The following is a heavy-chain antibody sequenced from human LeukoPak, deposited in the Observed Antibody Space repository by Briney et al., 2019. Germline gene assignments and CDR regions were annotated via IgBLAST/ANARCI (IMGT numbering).Heavy chain of an antibody. CDR1: GGSLSSYY. CDR2: IYYSGRT. CDR3: ARDSAYDFWRGYSRGWFEP. Sequence: SETLSLTCTVSGGSLSSYYWSWIRQPPGKGLEWIGYIYYSGRTNSNPSLKSRVTISVDTSKNQFSLKLSSVTAADTAVYYCARDSAYDFWRGYSRGWFEPGGQGTLVTVPS. D-gene: IGHD3-3*01. V-gene: IGHV4-59*01. J-gene: IGHJ5*02.